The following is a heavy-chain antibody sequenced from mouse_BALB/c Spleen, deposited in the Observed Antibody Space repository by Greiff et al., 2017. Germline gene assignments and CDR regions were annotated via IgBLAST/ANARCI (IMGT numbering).Heavy chain of an antibody. CDR3: ARCDGYYHYYAMDY. D-gene: IGHD2-3*01. CDR2: ISSGSSTI. CDR1: GFTFSSFG. J-gene: IGHJ4*01. Sequence: VQLKESGGGLVQPGGSRKLSCAASGFTFSSFGMHWVRQAPEKGLEWVAYISSGSSTIYYADTVKGRFTISRDNPKNTLFLQMTSLRSEDTAMYYCARCDGYYHYYAMDYWGQGTSVTVSS. V-gene: IGHV5-17*02.